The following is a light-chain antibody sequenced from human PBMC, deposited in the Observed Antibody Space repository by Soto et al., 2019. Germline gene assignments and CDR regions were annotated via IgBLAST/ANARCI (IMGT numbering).Light chain of an antibody. CDR2: GNI. CDR3: QSYDSSLAVV. V-gene: IGLV1-40*01. Sequence: QSVLTQPPSVSGAPGQRVTISCTGSSSNIGAGYDVHWYQLLPGTAPKLLIYGNIDRPSGVPDRFSGSKSGTSASLAITGLQGGDEADYYCQSYDSSLAVVFGGGTKLTVL. J-gene: IGLJ2*01. CDR1: SSNIGAGYD.